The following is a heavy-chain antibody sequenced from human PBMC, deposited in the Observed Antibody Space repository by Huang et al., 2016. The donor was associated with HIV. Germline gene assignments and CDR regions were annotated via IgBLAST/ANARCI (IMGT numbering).Heavy chain of an antibody. Sequence: QVQLVQSGAEVKKPGASVKVSCKASGYAFTSDYMHWVRQAPGQVLEWMGIINPIAGSTSYAQKFQGRVTTTRYTSTNTVFMELSSLRSEDTAVYYCARDRDFYDSSGYWGFNYFDYWGQGTLVTVSS. D-gene: IGHD3-22*01. J-gene: IGHJ4*02. V-gene: IGHV1-46*01. CDR3: ARDRDFYDSSGYWGFNYFDY. CDR1: GYAFTSDY. CDR2: INPIAGST.